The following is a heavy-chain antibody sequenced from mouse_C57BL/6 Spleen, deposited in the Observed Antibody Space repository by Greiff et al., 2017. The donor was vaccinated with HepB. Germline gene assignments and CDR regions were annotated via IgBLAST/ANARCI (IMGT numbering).Heavy chain of an antibody. CDR3: ARKGIYYYGSSYFDY. CDR1: GYAFSSYW. D-gene: IGHD1-1*01. Sequence: VQLQQSGAELVKPGASVKISCKASGYAFSSYWMNWVKQRPGKGLEWIGQIYPGDGDTNYNGKFKGKATLTADKSSSTAYMQLSSLTSEDSAVYFCARKGIYYYGSSYFDYWGQGTTLTVSS. V-gene: IGHV1-80*01. J-gene: IGHJ2*01. CDR2: IYPGDGDT.